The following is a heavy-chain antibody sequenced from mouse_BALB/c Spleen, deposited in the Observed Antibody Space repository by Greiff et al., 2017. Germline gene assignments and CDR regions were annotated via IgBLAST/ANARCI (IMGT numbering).Heavy chain of an antibody. J-gene: IGHJ4*01. Sequence: QVQLKQSGAELMKPGASVKISCKATGYTFSSYWIEWVKQRPGHGLEWIGEILPGSGSTNYNEKFKGKATFTADTSSNTAYMQLSSLTSEDSAVYYCARSSDYDDAMDYWGQGTSVTVSS. CDR1: GYTFSSYW. D-gene: IGHD2-4*01. CDR3: ARSSDYDDAMDY. V-gene: IGHV1-9*01. CDR2: ILPGSGST.